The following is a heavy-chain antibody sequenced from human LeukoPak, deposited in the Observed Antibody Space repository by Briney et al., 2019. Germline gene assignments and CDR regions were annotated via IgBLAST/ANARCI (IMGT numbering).Heavy chain of an antibody. D-gene: IGHD3-22*01. CDR3: ARGPPGDSSGYYSHPFEN. CDR1: GYTFTTYY. Sequence: ASVKVSCKASGYTFTTYYIHWVRQAPGQGLEWMGLINPSGGSTRYAQKFQGRVTMTRDTSTSTVYMKLSSLRSEDTAVYHCARGPPGDSSGYYSHPFENWGQGTLVIVSS. V-gene: IGHV1-46*01. J-gene: IGHJ4*02. CDR2: INPSGGST.